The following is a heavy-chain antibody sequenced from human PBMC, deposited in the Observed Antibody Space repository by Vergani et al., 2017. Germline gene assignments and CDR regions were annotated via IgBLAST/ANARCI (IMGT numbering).Heavy chain of an antibody. V-gene: IGHV3-23*04. CDR1: GFSFGDYA. D-gene: IGHD4-11*01. CDR3: AQCDNSVPRLPVY. CDR2: ISATGDENT. Sequence: EVQLVESGGGLVPPGRSLRLSCAASGFSFGDYAMTWVRQAPGKGLEWVSGISATGDENTDYADSVKGRFTISRDNSKSTLFLQMNGLKSEDTASYYCAQCDNSVPRLPVYWGQGALVAVSS. J-gene: IGHJ4*03.